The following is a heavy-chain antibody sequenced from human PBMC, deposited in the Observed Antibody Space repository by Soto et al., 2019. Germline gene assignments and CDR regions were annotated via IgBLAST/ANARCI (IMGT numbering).Heavy chain of an antibody. D-gene: IGHD5-12*01. CDR3: AKERGYRPGY. Sequence: GGSLRLSCAATGFTFSSYAMSWVRQAPGKGLEWVSAISGSGGSTYYADSVKGWLTISRDNSKITMYLQMNSLRDQGRAVYYCAKERGYRPGYWGQGTLVTVSS. J-gene: IGHJ4*02. CDR1: GFTFSSYA. V-gene: IGHV3-23*01. CDR2: ISGSGGST.